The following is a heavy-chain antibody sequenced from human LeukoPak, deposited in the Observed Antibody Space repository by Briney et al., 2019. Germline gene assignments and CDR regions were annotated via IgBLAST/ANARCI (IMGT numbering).Heavy chain of an antibody. CDR2: IWYDGSNK. J-gene: IGHJ4*02. CDR1: GFTFSSYG. CDR3: ARWAGYYGDYAIDY. V-gene: IGHV3-33*01. Sequence: GGSLRLSCAASGFTFSSYGMYWVRQAPGKGLEWVAVIWYDGSNKYCADSVKGRFTISRDNSKNTLYLQMNSLRAEDTAVYYCARWAGYYGDYAIDYWGQGTLVTVSS. D-gene: IGHD4-17*01.